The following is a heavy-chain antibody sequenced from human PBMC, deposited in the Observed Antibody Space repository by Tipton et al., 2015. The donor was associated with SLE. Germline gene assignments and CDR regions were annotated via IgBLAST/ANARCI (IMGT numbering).Heavy chain of an antibody. Sequence: LRLSCSVSGGSISSSNYFWGWLRHPPGKGLEWIGCIRYSGGTQQSTYFSPSLKSRVTMSVDTSKKQLSLKLNSVAAAGTATYYCARGGEAAAGYRWFDPWGQRTLVTVCS. D-gene: IGHD6-13*01. CDR1: GGSISSSNYF. CDR2: IRYSGGT. CDR3: ARGGEAAAGYRWFDP. J-gene: IGHJ5*02. V-gene: IGHV4-39*07.